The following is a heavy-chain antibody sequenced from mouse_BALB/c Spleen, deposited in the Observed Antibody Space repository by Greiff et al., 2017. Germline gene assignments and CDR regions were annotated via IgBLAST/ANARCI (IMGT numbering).Heavy chain of an antibody. CDR1: GFSLTDYG. CDR2: IWGGGST. V-gene: IGHV2-6-5*01. CDR3: AKPYDYDGGTWFAY. Sequence: QVQLQQSGPGLVAPSQSLSITCTVSGFSLTDYGVSWIRQPPGKGLEWLGVIWGGGSTYYNSALKSRLSISKDNSKSQVFLKMNSLQTDDTAMYYCAKPYDYDGGTWFAYWGQGTLVTVSA. D-gene: IGHD2-4*01. J-gene: IGHJ3*01.